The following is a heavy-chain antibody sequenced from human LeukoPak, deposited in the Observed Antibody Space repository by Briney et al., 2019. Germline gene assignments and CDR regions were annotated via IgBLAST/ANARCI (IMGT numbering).Heavy chain of an antibody. Sequence: GGSLRLSCAASGFTFSTYAMSWVRQAPRKGLEWVSAINSGGSTYYADSLKGRFTISRDNSKNTLYLQMNSLRAGDTAVYYCAKDWPSEWQQLPDYDAFDIWGQGTMVTVSS. CDR2: INSGGST. CDR3: AKDWPSEWQQLPDYDAFDI. CDR1: GFTFSTYA. J-gene: IGHJ3*02. D-gene: IGHD6-13*01. V-gene: IGHV3-23*01.